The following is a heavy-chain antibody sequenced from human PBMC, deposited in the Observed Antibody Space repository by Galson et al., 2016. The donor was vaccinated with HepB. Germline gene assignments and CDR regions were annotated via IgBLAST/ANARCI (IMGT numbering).Heavy chain of an antibody. CDR3: ARDVQFRFDY. J-gene: IGHJ4*02. Sequence: SVKVSCKASGYGFPTYGISWVRQAPGQGLEWLGWISANSGNTIYAQKFQDRVTMTRGTSASTVYMDLRSLRSDDTAVYYCARDVQFRFDYWGQGTLVTVSS. CDR2: ISANSGNT. D-gene: IGHD4-11*01. CDR1: GYGFPTYG. V-gene: IGHV1-18*04.